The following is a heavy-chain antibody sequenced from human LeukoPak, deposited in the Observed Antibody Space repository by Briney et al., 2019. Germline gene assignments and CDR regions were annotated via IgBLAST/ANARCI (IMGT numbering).Heavy chain of an antibody. CDR2: ISSSGSTI. V-gene: IGHV3-11*01. Sequence: PGGSLRLSCAASGFTFSDYYMSWIRQAPGKGLEWVSYISSSGSTIYYADSVKGRFTISRDNAKNSLYLQMNSLRAEDTAVYYCASTYYYGSGRSPTTDYWGQGTLVTVSS. CDR3: ASTYYYGSGRSPTTDY. CDR1: GFTFSDYY. J-gene: IGHJ4*02. D-gene: IGHD3-10*01.